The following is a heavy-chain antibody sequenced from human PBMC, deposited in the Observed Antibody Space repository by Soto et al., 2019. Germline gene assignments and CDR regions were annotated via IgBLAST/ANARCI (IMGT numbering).Heavy chain of an antibody. D-gene: IGHD3-9*01. CDR3: ARGISFDWLLYFDY. Sequence: PGGSLRLSCAASGFTFSSYWMSWVRQAPGKGLEWVANIKQDGSEKYYVDSVKGRFTISRDNAKNSLYLQMNSLRAEDTAVYYCARGISFDWLLYFDYCGQGTLVTVYS. CDR2: IKQDGSEK. V-gene: IGHV3-7*03. J-gene: IGHJ4*02. CDR1: GFTFSSYW.